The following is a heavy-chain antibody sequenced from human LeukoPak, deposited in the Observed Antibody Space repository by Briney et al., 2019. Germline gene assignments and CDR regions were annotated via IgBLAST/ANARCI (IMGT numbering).Heavy chain of an antibody. Sequence: SETLSLTCTVSGGSISSSSYYWGWIRQPPGKGLEWIGEINHSGSTNYNPSLKSRVTISVDTSKNQFSLKLSSVTAADTAVYYCARHIGVLLWFGEPSFDYWGQGTLVTVSS. CDR2: INHSGST. D-gene: IGHD3-10*01. J-gene: IGHJ4*02. V-gene: IGHV4-39*01. CDR3: ARHIGVLLWFGEPSFDY. CDR1: GGSISSSSYY.